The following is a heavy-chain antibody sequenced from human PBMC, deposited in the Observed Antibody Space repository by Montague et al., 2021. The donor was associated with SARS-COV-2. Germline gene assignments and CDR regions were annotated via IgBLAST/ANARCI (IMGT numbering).Heavy chain of an antibody. CDR2: ISYDGSNK. CDR3: ARSAWGGYRDAFDI. Sequence: SLRLSCAASGFTFSSYAMHWVRQAPGKGLEWVAVISYDGSNKYYADSXKGRFTISRDNSKNTLYLQMNSLRAEDTAVYYCARSAWGGYRDAFDIWGQGTMVTVSS. CDR1: GFTFSSYA. D-gene: IGHD3-16*02. V-gene: IGHV3-30-3*01. J-gene: IGHJ3*02.